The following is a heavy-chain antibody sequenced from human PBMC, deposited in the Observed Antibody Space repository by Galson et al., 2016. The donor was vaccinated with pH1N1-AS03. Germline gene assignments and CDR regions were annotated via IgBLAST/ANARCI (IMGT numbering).Heavy chain of an antibody. J-gene: IGHJ6*02. D-gene: IGHD3/OR15-3a*01. CDR3: SREGRCLDWDNYAMDV. CDR1: GGTLSNHG. V-gene: IGHV1-69*13. Sequence: SVKVSCKASGGTLSNHGISWVRQAPGQGLEWMGGLVPIFRTANYAQKFQGRVTITADDSADESTSTAYMERSNRRAEDTGFYYCSREGRCLDWDNYAMDVWGQGTTVIVSS. CDR2: LVPIFRTA.